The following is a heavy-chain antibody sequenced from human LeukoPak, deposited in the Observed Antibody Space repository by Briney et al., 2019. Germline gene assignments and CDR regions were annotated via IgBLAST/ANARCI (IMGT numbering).Heavy chain of an antibody. V-gene: IGHV3-7*01. J-gene: IGHJ5*02. Sequence: GGSLRLSCAASGFTFSSYWMHWVRQAPGKGLEWVANIKQDGSEKYYVDSVKGRFTISRDNAKNPLYLQMNSLRAEDTAVYYCARGGVFIAAAWDRWGQGTLVTVSS. D-gene: IGHD6-13*01. CDR2: IKQDGSEK. CDR3: ARGGVFIAAAWDR. CDR1: GFTFSSYW.